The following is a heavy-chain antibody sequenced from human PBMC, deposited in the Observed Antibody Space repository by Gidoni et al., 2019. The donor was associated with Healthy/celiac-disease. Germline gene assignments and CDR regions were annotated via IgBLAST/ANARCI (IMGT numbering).Heavy chain of an antibody. Sequence: EVQLVESGGGLVQPGGSLKLYCAASGFTFSGSAMHWVRQASGKGLEWVGRIRSKANSYATAYAASVKGRFTISRDDSKNTAYLQMNSLKTEDTAVYYCTSQYCSSTSCYNHWGQGTLVTVSS. CDR2: IRSKANSYAT. CDR1: GFTFSGSA. CDR3: TSQYCSSTSCYNH. J-gene: IGHJ4*02. D-gene: IGHD2-2*02. V-gene: IGHV3-73*01.